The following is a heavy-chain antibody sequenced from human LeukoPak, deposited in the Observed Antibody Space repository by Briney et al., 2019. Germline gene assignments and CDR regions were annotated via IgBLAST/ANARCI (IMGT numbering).Heavy chain of an antibody. V-gene: IGHV3-7*01. CDR1: GFTFSSYL. Sequence: GGSLRLSCAASGFTFSSYLMSWVRQAPGKGLEWVANIKQDGSEKYYVDSVKGRFTISRDNAKNSLYLQMNSLRAEDTAVYYCARDLYYYDRSGYLLWDYWGQGTLVTVSS. J-gene: IGHJ4*02. CDR2: IKQDGSEK. CDR3: ARDLYYYDRSGYLLWDY. D-gene: IGHD3-22*01.